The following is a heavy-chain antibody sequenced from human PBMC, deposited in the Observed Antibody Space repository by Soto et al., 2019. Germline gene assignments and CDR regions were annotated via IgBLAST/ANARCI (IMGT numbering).Heavy chain of an antibody. D-gene: IGHD3-10*01. Sequence: GGSLRLSCAASGFTFDDYAMHWVRQAPGKGLEWVSLISWDGGSTYYAESVKGRFTISRDNSKNSLYLQMHSLRAEDTAVYYCAKDMVADYGSGSYGYSGMDVWGQGTTVTVSS. CDR3: AKDMVADYGSGSYGYSGMDV. CDR1: GFTFDDYA. J-gene: IGHJ6*02. V-gene: IGHV3-43D*03. CDR2: ISWDGGST.